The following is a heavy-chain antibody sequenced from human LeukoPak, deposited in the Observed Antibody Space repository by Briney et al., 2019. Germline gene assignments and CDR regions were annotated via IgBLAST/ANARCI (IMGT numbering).Heavy chain of an antibody. Sequence: GGSLRLSCAASGFTFSSHGMNWVRQAPGKGLEWVSGISPSGDITYYTDSVRGRFTISRDNFKNTLSLQVNSLRAEDTAVYYCASGGRGVYCSGGSCYKDYWGQGTLVTVSS. CDR3: ASGGRGVYCSGGSCYKDY. CDR1: GFTFSSHG. D-gene: IGHD2-15*01. CDR2: ISPSGDIT. V-gene: IGHV3-23*01. J-gene: IGHJ4*02.